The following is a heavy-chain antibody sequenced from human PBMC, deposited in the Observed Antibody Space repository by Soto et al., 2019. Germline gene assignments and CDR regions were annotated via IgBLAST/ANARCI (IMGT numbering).Heavy chain of an antibody. CDR3: ASGFRMAAAGWNYYYGMDV. CDR2: IIPIFGTA. Sequence: ASVKVSCKASGGTFSSYAISWVRQAPGQGLEWMGGIIPIFGTANYAQKFQGRVTITADESTSTAYMELSSLRSEDTAVYYCASGFRMAAAGWNYYYGMDVWGQGTTVTVSS. J-gene: IGHJ6*02. CDR1: GGTFSSYA. D-gene: IGHD6-13*01. V-gene: IGHV1-69*13.